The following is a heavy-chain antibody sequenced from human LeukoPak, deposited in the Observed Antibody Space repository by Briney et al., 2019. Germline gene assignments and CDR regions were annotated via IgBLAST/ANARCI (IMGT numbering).Heavy chain of an antibody. Sequence: GGSLRLSCAASGFTFRNYGMSWVRQAPGKGLEWVSVVSDGGNSAYYTDSVKGRFTISRDNSKNTLFLQMNSMRAEDTAVYYCAKEVWSAMYYFDFWGQGTLVTVSS. CDR1: GFTFRNYG. V-gene: IGHV3-23*01. D-gene: IGHD2-2*01. J-gene: IGHJ4*02. CDR3: AKEVWSAMYYFDF. CDR2: VSDGGNSA.